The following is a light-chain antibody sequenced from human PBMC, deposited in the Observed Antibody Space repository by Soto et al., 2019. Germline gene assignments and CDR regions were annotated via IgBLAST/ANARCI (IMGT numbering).Light chain of an antibody. CDR3: QQYGSSPS. CDR1: QSVSSSY. Sequence: SVLTQSPGTLSLSPGERATLSCRASQSVSSSYLAWYQQKPGQAPRLLIYGASSRATGIPDRFSGSGSGTDFTLTISRLEPEDFAVYYCQQYGSSPSFGGGTKVDIK. J-gene: IGKJ4*01. V-gene: IGKV3-20*01. CDR2: GAS.